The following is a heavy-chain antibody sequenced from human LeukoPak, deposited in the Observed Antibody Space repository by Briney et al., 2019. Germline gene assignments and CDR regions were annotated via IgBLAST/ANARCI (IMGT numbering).Heavy chain of an antibody. D-gene: IGHD6-6*01. CDR1: GFTFSSYS. J-gene: IGHJ4*02. V-gene: IGHV3-48*02. CDR3: ARDNLYSSSAGLWVY. Sequence: GGSLRLSCAASGFTFSSYSMNWVRQAPGKGLEWVSYISSSSSTIYYADSVKGRFTISRDNAKNSLYLQMNSLRDEDTAVYYCARDNLYSSSAGLWVYWGQGTLVTVSS. CDR2: ISSSSSTI.